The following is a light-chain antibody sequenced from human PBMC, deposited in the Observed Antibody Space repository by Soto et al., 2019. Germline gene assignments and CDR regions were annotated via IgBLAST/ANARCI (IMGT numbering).Light chain of an antibody. V-gene: IGKV3-15*01. Sequence: RMVTQSPATLSVSPGERATLSCRASQSVSYNLAWYQQKPGQAPRLLIYGASTRATGIPARFSGSGSGTEFTLTISSLQSEDFAVYYCQQYDSWPVTFGQGTKVDIK. J-gene: IGKJ1*01. CDR1: QSVSYN. CDR3: QQYDSWPVT. CDR2: GAS.